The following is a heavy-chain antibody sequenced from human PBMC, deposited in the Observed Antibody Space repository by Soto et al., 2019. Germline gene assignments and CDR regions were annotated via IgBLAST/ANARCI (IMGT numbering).Heavy chain of an antibody. J-gene: IGHJ4*02. CDR3: AKGTGFLTPQYYFDY. CDR1: GFTFSSYA. V-gene: IGHV3-23*01. Sequence: GGSLRLSCAASGFTFSSYAMSWFRQAPGKGLEWVSAISGSGGSTYYADSVKGRFTISRDNSKNTLYLQMNSLRAEDTAVYYCAKGTGFLTPQYYFDYWGQGTLVTVSS. D-gene: IGHD2-15*01. CDR2: ISGSGGST.